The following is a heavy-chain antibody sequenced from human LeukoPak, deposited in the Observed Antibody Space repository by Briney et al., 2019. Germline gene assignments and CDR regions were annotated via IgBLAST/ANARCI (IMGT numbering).Heavy chain of an antibody. CDR2: IYYSGST. J-gene: IGHJ3*02. V-gene: IGHV4-59*08. CDR3: AIGEGRYSGSYYALDI. CDR1: GGSISSYY. Sequence: SETLSLTCTVSGGSISSYYWSWIRQPPGKGLEWIGYIYYSGSTNYNPSLKSRVTISVDTSKNQFSLKLSSVTAADTAVYYCAIGEGRYSGSYYALDIWGQGTMVTVSS. D-gene: IGHD1-26*01.